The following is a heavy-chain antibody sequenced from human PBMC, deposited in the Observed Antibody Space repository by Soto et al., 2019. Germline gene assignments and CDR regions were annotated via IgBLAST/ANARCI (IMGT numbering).Heavy chain of an antibody. D-gene: IGHD6-13*01. CDR1: GFTFSSYS. Sequence: EVQLVESGGGLVQPGGSPRLYCAASGFTFSSYSINWVRKAPGKGLEWVSYISSSSSTIYYADSVKGRFTISRDNAKNSLYLQMNSLRDEDTAVYYCARGQQLGPREYFDYWGQGTLVTVSS. V-gene: IGHV3-48*02. CDR3: ARGQQLGPREYFDY. J-gene: IGHJ4*02. CDR2: ISSSSSTI.